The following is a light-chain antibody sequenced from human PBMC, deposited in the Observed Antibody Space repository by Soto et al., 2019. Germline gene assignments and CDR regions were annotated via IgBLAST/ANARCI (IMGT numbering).Light chain of an antibody. CDR3: QQYAHSPLA. CDR2: DVS. J-gene: IGKJ4*01. V-gene: IGKV3D-20*01. Sequence: IVLTQSPATLSLSPGERATLSCGASQTVDKNYLGWYQQKPGLAPRLLIYDVSNRATGIPDRFSGSGSGTHFTLTITILEHEAVAVYCCQQYAHSPLAFGGGTRVEIK. CDR1: QTVDKNY.